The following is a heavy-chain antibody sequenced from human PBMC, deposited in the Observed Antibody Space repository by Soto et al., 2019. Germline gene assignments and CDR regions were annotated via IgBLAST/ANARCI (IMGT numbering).Heavy chain of an antibody. D-gene: IGHD6-13*01. CDR2: INPSGGST. CDR1: GYTFTSYY. Sequence: ASVKVSCKASGYTFTSYYMHWVRQAPGQGLEWMGIINPSGGSTTYAQNFQGRVTMTRDTSTSTVYMDLSSLRAEDTAVYYCARSQVAAAGTLWFDPWGQGTLVTVSS. CDR3: ARSQVAAAGTLWFDP. J-gene: IGHJ5*02. V-gene: IGHV1-46*01.